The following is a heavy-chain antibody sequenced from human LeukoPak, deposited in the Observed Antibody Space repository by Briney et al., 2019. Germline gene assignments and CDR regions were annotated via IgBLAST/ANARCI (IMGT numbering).Heavy chain of an antibody. CDR1: GGSISSGFYY. CDR2: IYHSGST. V-gene: IGHV4-61*09. D-gene: IGHD2-21*02. CDR3: AREGFKAVTGAFDI. Sequence: SETLSLTCTVSGGSISSGFYYWSWIRQPAGKGLEWIGEIYHSGSTKYNPSLKSRVTISVQKSKNQFSLKLTSVTAADTAVYYCAREGFKAVTGAFDIWGQGTMVTVSS. J-gene: IGHJ3*02.